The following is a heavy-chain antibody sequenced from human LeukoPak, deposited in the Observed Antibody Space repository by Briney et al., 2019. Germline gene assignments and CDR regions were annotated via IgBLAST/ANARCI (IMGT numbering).Heavy chain of an antibody. Sequence: SETLSLTCVVSGGSLHRSFWTWVRQPPGKGLEWIGRIYSSGTTDYSPSLKSRLTISIDTSKNQFSLGLASVTAADTAVYCGRRPAVDGPIDNWGQGILVAVSS. D-gene: IGHD3/OR15-3a*01. CDR3: GRRPAVDGPIDN. CDR2: IYSSGTT. J-gene: IGHJ4*02. V-gene: IGHV4-59*01. CDR1: GGSLHRSF.